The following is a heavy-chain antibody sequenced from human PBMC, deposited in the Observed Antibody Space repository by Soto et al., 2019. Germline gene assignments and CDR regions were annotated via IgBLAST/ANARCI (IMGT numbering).Heavy chain of an antibody. CDR2: IYPSDSDT. CDR3: ARTANTVEDHFER. Sequence: PGESLKISCQVSWYTFTIYWIGWVRQMPGKGLEWMGIIYPSDSDTRYSPSFQGQVTISADQSINTAYLQWDSLKASDTAIYYCARTANTVEDHFERWGQGTPVTVSS. CDR1: WYTFTIYW. D-gene: IGHD5-12*01. J-gene: IGHJ4*02. V-gene: IGHV5-51*01.